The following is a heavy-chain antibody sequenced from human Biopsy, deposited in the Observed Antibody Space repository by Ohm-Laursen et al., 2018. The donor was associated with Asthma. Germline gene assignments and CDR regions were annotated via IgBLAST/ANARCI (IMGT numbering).Heavy chain of an antibody. J-gene: IGHJ3*01. D-gene: IGHD3-9*01. V-gene: IGHV1-3*04. CDR2: VNTGNGDT. Sequence: EASVTVSCKAYGYNFISFAIHWVRQAPGQRLELMGWVNTGNGDTKYSQKFQGRVTITRDTSASTAYMELRSLRSEDTATYYRARTYYDFLTGQVKDVFGVWGQGTMVTVSS. CDR3: ARTYYDFLTGQVKDVFGV. CDR1: GYNFISFA.